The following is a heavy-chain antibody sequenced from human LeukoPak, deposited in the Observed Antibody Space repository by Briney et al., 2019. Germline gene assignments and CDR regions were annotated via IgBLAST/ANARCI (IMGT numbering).Heavy chain of an antibody. D-gene: IGHD3-22*01. CDR3: AKGHYYDSSGYYSSSAFDI. CDR1: GFTFSSYA. CDR2: ISGSGGST. J-gene: IGHJ3*02. V-gene: IGHV3-23*01. Sequence: GGSLRLSCAASGFTFSSYAMSWVRRAPGKGLEWVSAISGSGGSTYYADSVKGRFTICRDNSKNTLYLQMNSLRAEDTAVYYCAKGHYYDSSGYYSSSAFDIWGQGTMVTVSS.